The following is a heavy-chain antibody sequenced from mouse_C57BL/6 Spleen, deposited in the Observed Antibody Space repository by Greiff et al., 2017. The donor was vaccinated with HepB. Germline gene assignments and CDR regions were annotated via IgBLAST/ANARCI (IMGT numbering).Heavy chain of an antibody. CDR2: INPNNGGT. J-gene: IGHJ4*01. CDR1: GYTFTDYY. Sequence: VQLQQSGPELVKPGASVKISCKASGYTFTDYYMNWVKQSHGKSLEWIGDINPNNGGTSYNQKFKGKATLTVDKSSRTAYMELRSLTSEDSAVYYCARYPYYYAMDYWGQGTSVTVSS. CDR3: ARYPYYYAMDY. V-gene: IGHV1-26*01.